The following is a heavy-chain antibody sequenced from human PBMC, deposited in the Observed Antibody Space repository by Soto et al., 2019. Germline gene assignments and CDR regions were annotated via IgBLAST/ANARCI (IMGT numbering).Heavy chain of an antibody. J-gene: IGHJ4*02. Sequence: AETLSLTCTVSGGSISSYYWSWIRQPPGKGLEWIGYIYYSGSTNYNPSLKSRVTISVDTSKNQFSLKLSSVTAADTAVYYCAKDLWLRFFIDYWGQGTLVTVSS. CDR3: AKDLWLRFFIDY. CDR1: GGSISSYY. D-gene: IGHD5-12*01. V-gene: IGHV4-59*01. CDR2: IYYSGST.